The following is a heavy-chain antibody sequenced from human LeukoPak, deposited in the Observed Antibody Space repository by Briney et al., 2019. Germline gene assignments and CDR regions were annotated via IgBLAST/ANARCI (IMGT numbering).Heavy chain of an antibody. CDR3: AKDRSGSYAELFDY. CDR2: IYSGGST. D-gene: IGHD1-26*01. V-gene: IGHV3-53*04. CDR1: GFTVSSNY. Sequence: GGSLRLSCAASGFTVSSNYMSWVRQAPGKGLEWVSVIYSGGSTYYADSVKGRFTISRHNSKNTLYLQMNSLRAEDTAVYYCAKDRSGSYAELFDYWGQGTLVTVSS. J-gene: IGHJ4*02.